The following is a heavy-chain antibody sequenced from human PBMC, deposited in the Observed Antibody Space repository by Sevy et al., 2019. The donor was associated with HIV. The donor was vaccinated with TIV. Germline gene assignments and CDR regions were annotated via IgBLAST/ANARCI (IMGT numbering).Heavy chain of an antibody. CDR1: GFTFSSYA. Sequence: GGSLRLSCVASGFTFSSYAMSWVRQAKGKGLEWVSACSGGGGSIFYADSVKGRFTISRDNSKNTVYLQMSNLRAEDTAVYYCAKEKRYCGGDCYAPPTRFDPWGQGTQVTVSS. V-gene: IGHV3-23*01. J-gene: IGHJ5*02. D-gene: IGHD2-21*02. CDR2: CSGGGGSI. CDR3: AKEKRYCGGDCYAPPTRFDP.